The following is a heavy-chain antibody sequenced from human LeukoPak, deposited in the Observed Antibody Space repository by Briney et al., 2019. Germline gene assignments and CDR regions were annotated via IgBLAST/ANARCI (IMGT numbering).Heavy chain of an antibody. CDR1: GYTFTSYD. CDR3: AVMVRGVHQAFDY. D-gene: IGHD3-10*01. J-gene: IGHJ4*02. CDR2: MNPNSGNT. V-gene: IGHV1-8*01. Sequence: ASVKVSCKASGYTFTSYDINWVRQATGQGLEWMGWMNPNSGNTGYVQKFQGRVTMTRNTSISTAYMELSSLRSEDTAVYYCAVMVRGVHQAFDYWGQGTLVTVSS.